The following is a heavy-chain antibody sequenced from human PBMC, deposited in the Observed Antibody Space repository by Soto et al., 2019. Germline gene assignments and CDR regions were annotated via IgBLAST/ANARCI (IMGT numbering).Heavy chain of an antibody. J-gene: IGHJ5*02. CDR3: ARAPVDCSSTSCYTGWFDP. V-gene: IGHV1-69*01. Sequence: QVQLVQSGAEVKKPGSSVKVSCKASGGTFSSYAISWVRQAPGQGLEWMGGIIPIFGTAHYTQKFQGRVKITAEESTSTAYMAMSRLRSEDRAVYSCARAPVDCSSTSCYTGWFDPWGQRTIVTVSS. CDR1: GGTFSSYA. D-gene: IGHD2-2*02. CDR2: IIPIFGTA.